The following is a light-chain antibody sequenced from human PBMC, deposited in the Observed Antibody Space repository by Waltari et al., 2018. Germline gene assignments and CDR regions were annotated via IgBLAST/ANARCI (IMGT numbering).Light chain of an antibody. J-gene: IGLJ3*02. V-gene: IGLV2-23*01. CDR3: CSYAGSSTWV. Sequence: QSALTQPASVSGYPGQSLTISCTGTSSAVGGYNLVSWYQQHPGKAPKLMIYEGSKRPSGVSNRFSGSKSGNTASLTISGLQAEDEADYYCCSYAGSSTWVFGGGTKLTVL. CDR2: EGS. CDR1: SSAVGGYNL.